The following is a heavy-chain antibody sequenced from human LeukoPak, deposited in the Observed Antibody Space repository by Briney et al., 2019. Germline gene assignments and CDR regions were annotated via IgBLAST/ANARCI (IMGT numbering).Heavy chain of an antibody. J-gene: IGHJ2*01. V-gene: IGHV4-31*03. Sequence: SETLSLTCTVSGGSISSGGYYWSWIRQHPGTGLEWIGYIYYSGSTYYNPSLKSRVTISVDTSKNQFSLKLSSVTAADTAVYYCARDRFAWYFDLWGRGTLVTVS. CDR2: IYYSGST. CDR3: ARDRFAWYFDL. CDR1: GGSISSGGYY. D-gene: IGHD3-10*01.